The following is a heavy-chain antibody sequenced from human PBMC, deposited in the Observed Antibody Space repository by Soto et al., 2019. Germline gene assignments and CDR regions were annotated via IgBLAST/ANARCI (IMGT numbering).Heavy chain of an antibody. Sequence: QVQLVQSGAEVKKPGSSVKVSCKASGGNFSSYAISWVRQAPGQGLEWMGGIIPIFGTANYAQKFQGRVTITADESTSTAYMELSSLRSEDTAVYYCARPSYYYDSSGYYYPLNYWGQGTLVTVSS. CDR2: IIPIFGTA. CDR1: GGNFSSYA. D-gene: IGHD3-22*01. CDR3: ARPSYYYDSSGYYYPLNY. J-gene: IGHJ4*02. V-gene: IGHV1-69*01.